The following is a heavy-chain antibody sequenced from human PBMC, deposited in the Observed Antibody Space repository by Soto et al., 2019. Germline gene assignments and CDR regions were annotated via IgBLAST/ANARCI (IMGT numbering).Heavy chain of an antibody. CDR3: AREPAYSSGWSVFDY. CDR2: IIPIFGTA. J-gene: IGHJ4*02. Sequence: QVQLVQSGAEVKKPGSSVKVSCKASGGTFSSYAISRVRQAPGQGLEWMGGIIPIFGTANYAQKFQGRVTITADKATSTADMVLSSLSSEDTAVYYCAREPAYSSGWSVFDYWGQGTLVTVSS. V-gene: IGHV1-69*06. D-gene: IGHD6-19*01. CDR1: GGTFSSYA.